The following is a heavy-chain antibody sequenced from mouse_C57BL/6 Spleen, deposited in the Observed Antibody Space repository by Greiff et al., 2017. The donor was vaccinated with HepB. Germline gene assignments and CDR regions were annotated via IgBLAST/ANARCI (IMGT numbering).Heavy chain of an antibody. CDR1: GYTFTSYW. V-gene: IGHV1-52*01. CDR2: IDPSDSET. Sequence: QVQLQQPGAELVRPGSSVKLSCKASGYTFTSYWMHWVKQRPIQGLEWIGNIDPSDSETHYNQKFKDKATLTVDKSSSTAYMQLSSLTSEDSAVYYCARNDGYYKGYFDVWGTGTTVTVSS. J-gene: IGHJ1*03. CDR3: ARNDGYYKGYFDV. D-gene: IGHD2-3*01.